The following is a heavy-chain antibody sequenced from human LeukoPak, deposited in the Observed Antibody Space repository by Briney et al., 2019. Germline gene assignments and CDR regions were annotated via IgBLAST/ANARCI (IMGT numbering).Heavy chain of an antibody. CDR2: IFPGDSET. CDR3: ARRDPNWNYYFDY. V-gene: IGHV5-51*01. CDR1: GYSFTTYW. D-gene: IGHD1-7*01. J-gene: IGHJ4*02. Sequence: GESLKISCKGSGYSFTTYWIGWVRQMPGKGLEWMGIIFPGDSETRYSPSFQGQVTISADKSISTAYLQWSSLKASDTAMYYCARRDPNWNYYFDYWGQGTLVTVSS.